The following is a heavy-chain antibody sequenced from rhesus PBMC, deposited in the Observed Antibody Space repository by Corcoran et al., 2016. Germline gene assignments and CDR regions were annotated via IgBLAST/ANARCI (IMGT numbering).Heavy chain of an antibody. V-gene: IGHV4-92*01. CDR1: GGSFTDSSF. J-gene: IGHJ4*01. Sequence: QVQLQESGPGLVKPSETLSLTCPVSGGSFTDSSFSNWIRPPPGQGLEWRGRIYGSGGSTNDNPSLKTRVTISKDTSKNQFSLKLTSVTAADTAVYYCASTKGGSGVVFDYWGQGVLVTVSS. D-gene: IGHD6-25*01. CDR2: IYGSGGST. CDR3: ASTKGGSGVVFDY.